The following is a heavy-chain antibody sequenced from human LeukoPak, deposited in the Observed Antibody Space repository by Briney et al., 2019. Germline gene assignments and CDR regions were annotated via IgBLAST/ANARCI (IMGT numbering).Heavy chain of an antibody. J-gene: IGHJ6*03. V-gene: IGHV1-69*05. CDR3: ARANVRYNPRREVQWNMDV. CDR2: IIPIFGTA. Sequence: SVKVSCKASGGTFSSYAISWVRQAPGQGLEWMGGIIPIFGTANYAQKFQGRVTITTDESTSTAYMELSGLRSEDTAVYYCARANVRYNPRREVQWNMDVWGKGTTVTVSS. D-gene: IGHD1-14*01. CDR1: GGTFSSYA.